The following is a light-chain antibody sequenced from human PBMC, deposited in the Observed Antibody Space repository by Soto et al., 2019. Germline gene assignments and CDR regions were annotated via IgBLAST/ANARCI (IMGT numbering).Light chain of an antibody. V-gene: IGLV2-14*01. J-gene: IGLJ1*01. CDR2: DVN. CDR3: TSYTSISTYV. Sequence: QSVLPQPASASGSPGQSISISCTGTSSDVGAYNFVSWYQQHPDKAPKLVIFDVNNRPSGVSNRFSGSKSGNTASLTISGLRAEDEADYYCTSYTSISTYVFGTGTKVTVL. CDR1: SSDVGAYNF.